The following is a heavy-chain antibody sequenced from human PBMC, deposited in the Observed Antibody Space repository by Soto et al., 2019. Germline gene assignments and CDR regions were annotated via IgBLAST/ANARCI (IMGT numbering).Heavy chain of an antibody. CDR3: ARHYGDYSEFDY. D-gene: IGHD4-17*01. CDR1: GGSISSYY. V-gene: IGHV4-59*01. J-gene: IGHJ4*02. Sequence: SETLSLTCTVSGGSISSYYWSWIRQPPGKGLEWIGYIYYSGSTNYNPSLKSRVTISVDTSKNQFSLKLSSVTAADTAVYYCARHYGDYSEFDYWGQGTLVTVSS. CDR2: IYYSGST.